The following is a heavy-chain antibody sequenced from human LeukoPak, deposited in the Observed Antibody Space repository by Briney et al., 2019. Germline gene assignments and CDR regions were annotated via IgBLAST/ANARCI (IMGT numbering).Heavy chain of an antibody. CDR3: ASIEYSSSLGTPPIDY. Sequence: RASETLSLTCTVSGYSISSGYYWGWIRQPPGKGLEWIGSIYHSGSTYYNPSLKSRVTISVDTSKNQFSLKLSSVTAADTAVYYCASIEYSSSLGTPPIDYWGQGTLVTVSS. V-gene: IGHV4-38-2*02. D-gene: IGHD6-6*01. CDR2: IYHSGST. CDR1: GYSISSGYY. J-gene: IGHJ4*02.